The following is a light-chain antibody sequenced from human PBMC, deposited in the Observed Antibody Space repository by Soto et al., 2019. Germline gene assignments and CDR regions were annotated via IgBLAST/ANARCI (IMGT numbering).Light chain of an antibody. Sequence: QAVVTQSPSTSGTPGQRVTISCSGNTANIGKNYVYWYQQFPGTAPKLLIYSDNQRPSWVPNRFSVSKSDTSASLAISGLRSEDEAVYCCAAWDDRMSGRVFGGGTKLTVL. CDR2: SDN. CDR3: AAWDDRMSGRV. J-gene: IGLJ3*02. V-gene: IGLV1-47*02. CDR1: TANIGKNY.